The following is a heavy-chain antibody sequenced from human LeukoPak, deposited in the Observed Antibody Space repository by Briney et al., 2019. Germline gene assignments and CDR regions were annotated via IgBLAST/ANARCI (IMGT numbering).Heavy chain of an antibody. J-gene: IGHJ4*02. CDR1: GGSISNYY. V-gene: IGHV4-59*01. D-gene: IGHD1-26*01. CDR2: MYYSGST. CDR3: ESLYSGSCDTASFVDFNY. Sequence: SETLSLTCTVSGGSISNYYWSWIRQPPGKGLEWIWYMYYSGSTNYNPARRSRVTISVERSKTKFSVKLSSVTAADTAVYYCESLYSGSCDTASFVDFNYWGQGTLVTVSS.